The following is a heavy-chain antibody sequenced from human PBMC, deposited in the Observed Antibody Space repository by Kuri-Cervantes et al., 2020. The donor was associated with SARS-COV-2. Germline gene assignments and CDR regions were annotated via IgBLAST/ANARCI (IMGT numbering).Heavy chain of an antibody. V-gene: IGHV1-24*01. Sequence: ASVKVSCKVSGYTLTGLSMHWVRQAPGKGLEWMGGFDPEDGETIYAQKFQGRVTMTEDTSTDTAYMELSRLRSDDTAVYYCARDPLNSGATTFDYWGQGTLVTVSS. D-gene: IGHD6-19*01. J-gene: IGHJ4*02. CDR3: ARDPLNSGATTFDY. CDR1: GYTLTGLS. CDR2: FDPEDGET.